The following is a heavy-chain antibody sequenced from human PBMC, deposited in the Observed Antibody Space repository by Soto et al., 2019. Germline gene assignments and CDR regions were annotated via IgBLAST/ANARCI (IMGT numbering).Heavy chain of an antibody. J-gene: IGHJ6*02. D-gene: IGHD3-3*01. CDR1: GGSISSSSYY. CDR2: IYYSGST. Sequence: SETLSLTCTVSGGSISSSSYYWGWIRQPPGKGLEWIGSIYYSGSTYYNPSLKSRVTISVDTSKNQFSLKLSSVTAADTAVYYCASGRNYDFWSGYYGGGGYYYYGMDVWGQGTTVTVSS. V-gene: IGHV4-39*01. CDR3: ASGRNYDFWSGYYGGGGYYYYGMDV.